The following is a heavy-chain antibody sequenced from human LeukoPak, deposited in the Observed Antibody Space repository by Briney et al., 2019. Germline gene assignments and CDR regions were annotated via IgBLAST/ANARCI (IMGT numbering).Heavy chain of an antibody. D-gene: IGHD3-10*01. J-gene: IGHJ6*03. CDR2: IYYNGHT. Sequence: SETLSLTCTVSGGSISGTNYYWGWIRQPPGKGLEWIGSIYYNGHTYSNPSLESRVTMSVDTSNNQFSLKLSSVTAADTAVYYCARDGYYYASGLYYYMDVWGKGTTVTISS. CDR1: GGSISGTNYY. V-gene: IGHV4-39*07. CDR3: ARDGYYYASGLYYYMDV.